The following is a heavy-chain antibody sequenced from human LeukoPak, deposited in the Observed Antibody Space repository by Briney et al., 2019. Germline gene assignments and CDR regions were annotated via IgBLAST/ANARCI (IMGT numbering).Heavy chain of an antibody. CDR2: ISGSGGST. Sequence: PGGSLRLSCAASGFTFSSYAMSWVRQAPGKGLEWVSAISGSGGSTYYADSVKGRFTISRDNSKNTLYLQMNSLRAEDTAVYYCAKSRLNYDFWSGYYAYFQHWGQGTPVTVSS. CDR3: AKSRLNYDFWSGYYAYFQH. V-gene: IGHV3-23*01. D-gene: IGHD3-3*01. J-gene: IGHJ1*01. CDR1: GFTFSSYA.